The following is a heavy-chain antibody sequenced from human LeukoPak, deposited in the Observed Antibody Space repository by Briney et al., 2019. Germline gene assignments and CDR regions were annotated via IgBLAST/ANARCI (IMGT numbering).Heavy chain of an antibody. Sequence: PGGSLRLSCAASGFTFNSYGITWVRQAPGKGLEWVSSISGSGGTTYHADSVKGRFTISRDNSKNTLYLQMNSLRAEDTAVYYCAKRDGSNSGGFDYWGQGTLVPVSS. J-gene: IGHJ4*02. V-gene: IGHV3-23*01. CDR1: GFTFNSYG. CDR2: ISGSGGTT. D-gene: IGHD5-24*01. CDR3: AKRDGSNSGGFDY.